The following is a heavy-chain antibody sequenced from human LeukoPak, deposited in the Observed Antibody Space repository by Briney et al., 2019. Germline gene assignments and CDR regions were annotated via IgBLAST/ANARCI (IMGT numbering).Heavy chain of an antibody. CDR1: GFTFSNYG. CDR2: ISYDATNE. CDR3: AKDQDVAAAGTWGSIDY. J-gene: IGHJ4*02. D-gene: IGHD6-13*01. V-gene: IGHV3-30*18. Sequence: GRSLRLSCAASGFTFSNYGIHWVRQAPGKGLEWVAVISYDATNEYYTDSVKGRFTISRDNSRNTLYPQMNSLRAEDTAVYYCAKDQDVAAAGTWGSIDYWGQGTLVTVSS.